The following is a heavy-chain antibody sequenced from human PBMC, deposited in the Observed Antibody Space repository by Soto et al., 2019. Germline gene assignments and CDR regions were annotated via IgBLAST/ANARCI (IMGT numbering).Heavy chain of an antibody. CDR1: GYTFSSFD. CDR2: MDPKSGHT. J-gene: IGHJ5*02. CDR3: TGGWYNDILSAFSVLSSNADP. V-gene: IGHV1-8*01. Sequence: ASVKVSCKASGYTFSSFDIIWVRQATGQGLEWMGWMDPKSGHTGYSQKFQGRVTMARNTSINTAYLELSRLTSDDKAVYFCTGGWYNDILSAFSVLSSNADPGGKGTEVTV. D-gene: IGHD3-9*01.